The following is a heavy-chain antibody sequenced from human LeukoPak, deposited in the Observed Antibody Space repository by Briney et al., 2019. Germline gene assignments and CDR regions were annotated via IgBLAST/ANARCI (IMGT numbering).Heavy chain of an antibody. D-gene: IGHD4-17*01. Sequence: SSETLSLTCTASGGSMTSYYRSWIRQPPGEGLEWIGYISYSGNTNYNPSLKSRVTISVDTSKNQFSLKLSSVAAADTAVYYFARRVYGDFGNWFDLWGQGTMVTVSS. CDR1: GGSMTSYY. V-gene: IGHV4-59*08. CDR2: ISYSGNT. J-gene: IGHJ5*01. CDR3: ARRVYGDFGNWFDL.